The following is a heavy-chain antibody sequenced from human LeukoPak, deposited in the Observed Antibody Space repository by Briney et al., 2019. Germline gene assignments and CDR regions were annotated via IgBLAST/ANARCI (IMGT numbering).Heavy chain of an antibody. CDR2: IYYSGST. V-gene: IGHV4-59*01. J-gene: IGHJ3*02. CDR3: ARSIVVVDAFDI. CDR1: GGSISSYY. D-gene: IGHD3-22*01. Sequence: SETLSLTCTVSGGSISSYYWNWIRQPPGKGLEWIGYIYYSGSTNYNPSLKSRVTISVDTSKNQFSLKLSSVTAADTAVYYCARSIVVVDAFDIWGQGTMVTVSS.